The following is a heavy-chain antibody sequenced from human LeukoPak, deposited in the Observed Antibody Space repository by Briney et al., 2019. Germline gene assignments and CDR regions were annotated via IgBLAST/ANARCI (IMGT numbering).Heavy chain of an antibody. CDR1: GGTFSSYA. Sequence: GASVKVSCKASGGTFSSYAISWVRQAPGQGLEWMGEIIPIFGTANYAQKFQGRVTITADESTSTAYMELSSLRSEDTAVYYCARGGYDYVWGSYRFPDYWGQGTLVTVSS. CDR3: ARGGYDYVWGSYRFPDY. CDR2: IIPIFGTA. D-gene: IGHD3-16*02. J-gene: IGHJ4*02. V-gene: IGHV1-69*01.